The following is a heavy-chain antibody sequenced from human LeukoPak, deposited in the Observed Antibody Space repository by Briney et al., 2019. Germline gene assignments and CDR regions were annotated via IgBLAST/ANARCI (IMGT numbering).Heavy chain of an antibody. J-gene: IGHJ6*04. Sequence: GGSLRLSCVASGFTFSSYAMHWVRQAPGKALEYVSAISTNGDRTYYRNSVRGRFTISRDNSMNTLYLQMGSLRAEDTAVYYCAELGITMIGGVWGKGTTVTISS. D-gene: IGHD3-10*02. V-gene: IGHV3-64*01. CDR3: AELGITMIGGV. CDR2: ISTNGDRT. CDR1: GFTFSSYA.